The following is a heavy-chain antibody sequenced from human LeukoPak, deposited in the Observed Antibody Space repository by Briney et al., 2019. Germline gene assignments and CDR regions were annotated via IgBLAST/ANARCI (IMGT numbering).Heavy chain of an antibody. CDR1: GGSISTYY. D-gene: IGHD3-3*01. Sequence: SETLSLTXTVPGGSISTYYWSWIRLPPGKGLEWIAYIYFTGRTQYNPSLKSRVTISEDTSKNQFSLRLSSVTPADTAVYYCARGGYDSDFDYWGQGTLVTVSS. J-gene: IGHJ4*02. CDR3: ARGGYDSDFDY. V-gene: IGHV4-59*01. CDR2: IYFTGRT.